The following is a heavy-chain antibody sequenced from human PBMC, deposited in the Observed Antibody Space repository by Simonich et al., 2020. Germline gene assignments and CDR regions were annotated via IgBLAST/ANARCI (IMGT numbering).Heavy chain of an antibody. CDR3: ARVGYSNYYYYGMDV. Sequence: QVQLQESGPGLVKPSETLSLTCAVSGYSISSGYYWGWIRQPPGKGLEWIGSIYHSGSTYSNPSRKSRVTISVDTSKNQFSRKLSSVTAADTAVYYCARVGYSNYYYYGMDVWGQGTTLTVSS. CDR1: GYSISSGYY. J-gene: IGHJ6*02. D-gene: IGHD6-13*01. CDR2: IYHSGST. V-gene: IGHV4-38-2*01.